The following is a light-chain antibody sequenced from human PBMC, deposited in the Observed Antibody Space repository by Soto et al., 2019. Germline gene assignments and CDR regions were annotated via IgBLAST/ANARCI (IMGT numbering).Light chain of an antibody. V-gene: IGKV3-15*01. CDR2: DTS. J-gene: IGKJ1*01. Sequence: EVVMTQSPATLSVSPGERATLSCRASQSVNSNLVWYQQKPGQAPRLLIHDTSTRATGIPARFSGSGSGTEFTLTISSLQSEDFAVYYCHQYNNWPKTFGQGTKVEIK. CDR1: QSVNSN. CDR3: HQYNNWPKT.